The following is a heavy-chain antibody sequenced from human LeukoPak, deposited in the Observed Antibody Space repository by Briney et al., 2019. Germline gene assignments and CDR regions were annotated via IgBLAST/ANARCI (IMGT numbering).Heavy chain of an antibody. V-gene: IGHV4-59*01. CDR2: IYYSGST. D-gene: IGHD1-26*01. CDR3: ARGGSYYGY. CDR1: GGSISSYY. Sequence: PSETLSFTCTVSGGSISSYYWSWIRQPPGKGLEWIGYIYYSGSTNYNPSLKSRVTISVDTSKNQFSLKLSSVTAADTAVYYCARGGSYYGYWGQGTLVTVSS. J-gene: IGHJ4*02.